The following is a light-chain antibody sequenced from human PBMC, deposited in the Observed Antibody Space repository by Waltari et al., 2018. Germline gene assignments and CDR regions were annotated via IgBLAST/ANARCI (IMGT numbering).Light chain of an antibody. CDR1: SSDIGSYNY. V-gene: IGLV2-14*03. J-gene: IGLJ2*01. CDR3: SSYMDSTTLEL. Sequence: QSALTQPASVPGSPGQSITISCTGTSSDIGSYNYVSWHQQHPGKDPKLIIYDVTHRPSGGSNRFSGSKSGNTASLTISGLQAEDEADYYCSSYMDSTTLELFGGGTSLTVL. CDR2: DVT.